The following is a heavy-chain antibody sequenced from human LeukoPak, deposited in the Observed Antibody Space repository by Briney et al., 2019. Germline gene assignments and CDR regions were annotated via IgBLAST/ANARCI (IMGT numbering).Heavy chain of an antibody. CDR3: ARGGDMATVPHLYYFEY. V-gene: IGHV1-18*01. CDR2: ISAYNGNT. CDR1: GYTFTSYG. J-gene: IGHJ4*02. D-gene: IGHD5-24*01. Sequence: ASVNVSCKASGYTFTSYGMRGVRQAPGQGFEWMGWISAYNGNTNYAQKLQGRVTMTTDTSTSTAYMELRSLRSDDTAVYYCARGGDMATVPHLYYFEYWGQGTLVTVSS.